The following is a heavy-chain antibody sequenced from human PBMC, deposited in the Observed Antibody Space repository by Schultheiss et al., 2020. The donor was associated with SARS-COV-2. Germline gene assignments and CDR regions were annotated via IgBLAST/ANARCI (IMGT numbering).Heavy chain of an antibody. CDR2: IIPIFGTA. CDR3: ASDCSSTSCLIPQNYYYYYGMDV. D-gene: IGHD2-2*01. J-gene: IGHJ6*02. V-gene: IGHV1-69*13. CDR1: GGTFSSYA. Sequence: SVKVSCKASGGTFSSYAISWVRQAPGQGLEWMGGIIPIFGTANYAQKFQGRVTITADESTSTAYMELSSLRSEDTAVYYCASDCSSTSCLIPQNYYYYYGMDVWGQGTTVTVSS.